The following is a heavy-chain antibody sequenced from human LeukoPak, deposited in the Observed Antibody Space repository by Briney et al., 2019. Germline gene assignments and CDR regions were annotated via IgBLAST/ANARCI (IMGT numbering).Heavy chain of an antibody. V-gene: IGHV1-2*02. CDR2: INPNSGGT. J-gene: IGHJ5*02. Sequence: GASVKVSCKASGYTFTGYYMHWVRQAPGQGLKWMGWINPNSGGTNYAQKFQGRVTMTRDTSISTAYMELSRLRSDDTAVYYCTRPYYDFWSGYADKWFDPWGQGTLVTVS. CDR1: GYTFTGYY. D-gene: IGHD3-3*01. CDR3: TRPYYDFWSGYADKWFDP.